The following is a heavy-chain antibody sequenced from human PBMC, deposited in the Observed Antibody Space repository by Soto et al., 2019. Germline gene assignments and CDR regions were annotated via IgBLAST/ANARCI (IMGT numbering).Heavy chain of an antibody. J-gene: IGHJ4*02. D-gene: IGHD2-21*01. CDR2: LSTFNDNR. CDR3: ARDVVLDY. CDR1: GYTFTSYG. Sequence: QVQLVQSGAEVKKPGASVKVSCKASGYTFTSYGISWVRQAPGQGLEWMGWLSTFNDNRNYAQKFQDRVTMTTDTSTTTAYMEVRGLPSDDTAVYFCARDVVLDYWGQGTL. V-gene: IGHV1-18*01.